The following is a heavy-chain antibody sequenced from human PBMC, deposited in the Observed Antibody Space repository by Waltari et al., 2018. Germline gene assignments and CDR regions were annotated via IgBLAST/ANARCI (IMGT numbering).Heavy chain of an antibody. V-gene: IGHV1-8*01. Sequence: QVQLVQSGAEVKKPGASVQVSCTASGYTFTSYDINWVRQATGQGVEWMGWMDPNSGNTGYAQKFQDRVIMTTNTSISTAYMELSSLRSEDTAVYYCARGAAAGKGANWFDPWGQGTLVIVSS. CDR2: MDPNSGNT. J-gene: IGHJ5*02. CDR3: ARGAAAGKGANWFDP. CDR1: GYTFTSYD. D-gene: IGHD6-13*01.